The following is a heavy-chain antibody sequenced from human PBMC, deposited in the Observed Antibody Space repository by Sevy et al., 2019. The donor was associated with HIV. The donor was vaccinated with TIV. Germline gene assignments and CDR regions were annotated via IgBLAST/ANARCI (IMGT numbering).Heavy chain of an antibody. CDR1: GFTFSSYG. CDR3: ARDANGIAAANLQH. CDR2: IWYDGSNK. D-gene: IGHD6-13*01. Sequence: GGSLRLSCAASGFTFSSYGMHWVRQAPGKGLEWVAVIWYDGSNKYYADSVKGRFTISRDNSKNTLYLQMDSLRAEDTAVYYCARDANGIAAANLQHWGQGTLVTVSS. V-gene: IGHV3-33*01. J-gene: IGHJ1*01.